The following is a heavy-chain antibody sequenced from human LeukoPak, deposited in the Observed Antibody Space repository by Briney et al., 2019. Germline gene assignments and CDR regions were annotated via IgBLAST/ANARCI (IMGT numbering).Heavy chain of an antibody. J-gene: IGHJ4*02. CDR3: ARGYWFYFDY. V-gene: IGHV4-34*01. D-gene: IGHD2-8*02. CDR1: GGSFSGDF. CDR2: INHGGST. Sequence: SETLSLTCAVYGGSFSGDFWSWIRQSPGKGLEWIGEINHGGSTTYNPSLKSRVTISVDTSKNRFSLKLSSVTAADTAVYYCARGYWFYFDYWGQGTLVTVSS.